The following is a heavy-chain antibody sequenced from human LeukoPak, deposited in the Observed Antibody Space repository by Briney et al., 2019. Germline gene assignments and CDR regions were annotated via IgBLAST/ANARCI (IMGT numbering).Heavy chain of an antibody. CDR3: ARDQWLDGSYYLDY. Sequence: NSGGSLRLSCAASGFTFSSYSMNWVRQAPGKGLEWVSSISSSSSYIYYADSVKGRFTISRDNAKNSLYLQMNSLRAEDTAVYYCARDQWLDGSYYLDYWGQGTLVTVSS. J-gene: IGHJ4*02. CDR1: GFTFSSYS. CDR2: ISSSSSYI. V-gene: IGHV3-21*01. D-gene: IGHD1-26*01.